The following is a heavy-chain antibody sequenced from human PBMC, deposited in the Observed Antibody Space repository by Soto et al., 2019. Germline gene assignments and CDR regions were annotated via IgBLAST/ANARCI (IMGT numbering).Heavy chain of an antibody. CDR1: GFSLSSSGVG. D-gene: IGHD2-15*01. CDR3: GHRLDAGRNSI. V-gene: IGHV2-5*01. CDR2: IYSNDDK. J-gene: IGHJ3*02. Sequence: QITLKESGPTLVKPTQTLTLTCTFSGFSLSSSGVGVEWVRQPPGKALEWLALIYSNDDKRYSPSVKSRLTITKDTSKNRVVLTMTNMDPVDTATYYCGHRLDAGRNSIWGQGTMVTVSS.